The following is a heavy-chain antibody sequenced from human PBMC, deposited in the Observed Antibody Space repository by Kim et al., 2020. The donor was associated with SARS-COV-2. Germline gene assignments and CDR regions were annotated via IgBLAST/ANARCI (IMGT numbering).Heavy chain of an antibody. D-gene: IGHD3-10*01. CDR3: ARLPRVLGPITYFDY. Sequence: SETLSLTCTVSGDSIDNSNYNWAWIRQPPGKGLEWIGNIYSGGTTYYNLTLKSRVTITSDTSNNHFSLNLTSVTAADTAVYYCARLPRVLGPITYFDYWGQGTLVTVSS. J-gene: IGHJ4*01. CDR2: IYSGGTT. V-gene: IGHV4-39*02. CDR1: GDSIDNSNYN.